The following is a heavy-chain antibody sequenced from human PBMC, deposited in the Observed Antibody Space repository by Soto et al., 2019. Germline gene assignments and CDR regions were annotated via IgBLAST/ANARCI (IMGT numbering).Heavy chain of an antibody. CDR2: IYFNGNT. J-gene: IGHJ4*02. V-gene: IGHV4-59*01. Sequence: PSETLSLTCTVSAASFSKYCWTWIRQSPGKGLEWIGYIYFNGNTNYNPSLKRRVTMSIDTSKKQFSLNLSSVTAADTAMYYCASVTFGGIVLAHWGQGALVTVSS. CDR3: ASVTFGGIVLAH. CDR1: AASFSKYC. D-gene: IGHD3-16*01.